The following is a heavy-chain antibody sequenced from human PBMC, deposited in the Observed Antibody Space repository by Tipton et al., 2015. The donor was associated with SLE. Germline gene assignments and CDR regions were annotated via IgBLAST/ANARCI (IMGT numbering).Heavy chain of an antibody. D-gene: IGHD6-19*01. CDR2: IYYSGST. V-gene: IGHV4-59*12. CDR1: GGSISSYY. CDR3: AREQSPVALLDY. Sequence: TLSLTCTVSGGSISSYYWSWIRQPPGKGLEWIGYIYYSGSTNYNPSLKSRVTISVDTSKNQFSLKLSSVTAADTAVYYCAREQSPVALLDYWGQGTLVTVSS. J-gene: IGHJ4*02.